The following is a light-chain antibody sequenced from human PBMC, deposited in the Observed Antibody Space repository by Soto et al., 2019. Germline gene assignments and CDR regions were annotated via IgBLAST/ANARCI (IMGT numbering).Light chain of an antibody. CDR1: QTVNTNY. J-gene: IGKJ2*01. CDR3: QHYGTYSDT. CDR2: GAT. Sequence: EIGLTQSPGTVSLSTGERATISCRTSQTVNTNYLAWYQQKPGQAPRLLIYGATSRATGIPDRFSGSGSGTDFTLTISGLEPEDVAVYFCQHYGTYSDTFGQGTKLHIK. V-gene: IGKV3-20*01.